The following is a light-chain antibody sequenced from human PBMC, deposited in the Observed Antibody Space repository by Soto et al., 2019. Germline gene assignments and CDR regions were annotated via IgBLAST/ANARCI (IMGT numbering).Light chain of an antibody. CDR1: TGEVSSGNF. Sequence: QAVVTQEPSLTVSPGGTVTLTCASSTGEVSSGNFPNWFQQKPGQAPRALTYSTDSKYSWTPARFSGSLVGGKAALTLSGVQPEDAADYYCLLYYGGAGLFGTGTKVTLL. V-gene: IGLV7-43*01. J-gene: IGLJ1*01. CDR3: LLYYGGAGL. CDR2: STD.